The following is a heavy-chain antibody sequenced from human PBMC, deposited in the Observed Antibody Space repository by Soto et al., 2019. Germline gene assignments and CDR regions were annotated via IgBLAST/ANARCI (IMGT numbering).Heavy chain of an antibody. J-gene: IGHJ1*01. D-gene: IGHD4-17*01. CDR2: ISKDGSHS. V-gene: IGHV3-30*03. CDR3: ARGTDYADLGNAEYFHP. Sequence: QVQLVESGGGVVQPGRSLRLYCAASGFNFRTYGIHWVRQAPGKGLEWVALISKDGSHSYYAHSVKGRFTTSRDNSQNKAFLQVNSLRADDTAVYFCARGTDYADLGNAEYFHPWGQGTLVIVSS. CDR1: GFNFRTYG.